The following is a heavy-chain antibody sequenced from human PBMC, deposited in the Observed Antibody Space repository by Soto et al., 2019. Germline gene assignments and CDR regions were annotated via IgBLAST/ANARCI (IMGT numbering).Heavy chain of an antibody. J-gene: IGHJ4*02. V-gene: IGHV4-39*01. Sequence: QLQLQGSGPGLVKPSETLSLTCTVSGGSISSTSYYWGWIRQPAGKRLEWIGSVYYSGNTYYNPSRKSRVTISIDTSKNQFSLRLNSVTAADTALYYCARLVVAGTRSGYWGQGILVTVSS. D-gene: IGHD6-19*01. CDR3: ARLVVAGTRSGY. CDR2: VYYSGNT. CDR1: GGSISSTSYY.